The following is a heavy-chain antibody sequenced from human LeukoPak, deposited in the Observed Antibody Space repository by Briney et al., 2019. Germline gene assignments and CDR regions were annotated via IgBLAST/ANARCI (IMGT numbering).Heavy chain of an antibody. D-gene: IGHD1/OR15-1a*01. CDR1: GDTVSSNSAT. CDR2: TYSRSKWYT. CDR3: ARLITGTFDY. V-gene: IGHV6-1*01. Sequence: SQTLSLTCVISGDTVSSNSATWNWIRQSPSRGLEWLGGTYSRSKWYTDYAISVKSRITINPDTSKNQFSLQLNSVTPEDTAVYYCARLITGTFDYWGQGTLVTVSS. J-gene: IGHJ4*02.